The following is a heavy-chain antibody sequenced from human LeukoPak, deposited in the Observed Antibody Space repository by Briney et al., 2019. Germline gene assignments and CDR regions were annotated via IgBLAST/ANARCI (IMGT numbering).Heavy chain of an antibody. CDR2: IYTSGST. CDR1: GGSISSGSYY. J-gene: IGHJ6*04. CDR3: ARDTSPDYDILTGYPLGV. V-gene: IGHV4-61*02. D-gene: IGHD3-9*01. Sequence: SETLSLTCTVSGGSISSGSYYWGWIRQPAGKGLEWIGRIYTSGSTNYNPSLKSRVTISVDTSKNQFSLKLSSVTAADTAVYYCARDTSPDYDILTGYPLGVWGKGTTVTVSS.